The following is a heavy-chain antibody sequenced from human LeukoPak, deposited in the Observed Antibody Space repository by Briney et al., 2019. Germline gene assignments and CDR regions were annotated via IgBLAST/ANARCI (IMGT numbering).Heavy chain of an antibody. J-gene: IGHJ4*02. V-gene: IGHV3-53*01. Sequence: PGGSLRLSCAASGFTVSSNYMNWVRQAPGKGLEWVSGITSSGNTYYADSVKGRFTTSRDTSKNTLYVQMNSLSGENTAVYYCARGRGYRDYDRPPDYWGQGTLVTVSS. D-gene: IGHD5-12*01. CDR2: ITSSGNT. CDR3: ARGRGYRDYDRPPDY. CDR1: GFTVSSNY.